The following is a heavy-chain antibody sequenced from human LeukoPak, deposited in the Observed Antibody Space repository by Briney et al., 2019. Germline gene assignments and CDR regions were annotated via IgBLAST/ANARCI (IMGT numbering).Heavy chain of an antibody. V-gene: IGHV1-46*01. D-gene: IGHD5-18*01. Sequence: ASVKVSCKTSGYTFTTYYMHWVRQAPGQGLEWMGIINPSGGSTIYAQKFQGRVTMTRDTSTSTVYMELSSLRSEDTAVYYCARATYSYGFSSPDYWGQGTLVTVSS. CDR1: GYTFTTYY. J-gene: IGHJ4*02. CDR3: ARATYSYGFSSPDY. CDR2: INPSGGST.